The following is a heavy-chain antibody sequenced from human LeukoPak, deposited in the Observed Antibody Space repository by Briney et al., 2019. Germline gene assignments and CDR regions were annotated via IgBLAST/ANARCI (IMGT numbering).Heavy chain of an antibody. J-gene: IGHJ4*02. CDR1: GGTFSSYA. D-gene: IGHD3-3*01. Sequence: GSSVKVSCKASGGTFSSYAISWVRQAPGQGLEWMGRINPNSGGTNYAQKFQGRVTMTRDTSISTAYMELSRLRSDDTAVYYCARDISVSKRRRGFFGYWGQGTLVTVFS. V-gene: IGHV1-2*06. CDR2: INPNSGGT. CDR3: ARDISVSKRRRGFFGY.